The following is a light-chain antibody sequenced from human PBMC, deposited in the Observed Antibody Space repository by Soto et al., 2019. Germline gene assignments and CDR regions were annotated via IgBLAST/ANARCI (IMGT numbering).Light chain of an antibody. CDR2: QDS. J-gene: IGLJ2*01. Sequence: SYELTQPPSVSVSPGQTASITCSGDKLGDKYDCWYQQKPSQSPVLVIYQDSKRPSGIPERFSGSNSGNTATLTISGTQAMDEADYYCQAWASSTVVFGGGTKLTVL. V-gene: IGLV3-1*01. CDR3: QAWASSTVV. CDR1: KLGDKY.